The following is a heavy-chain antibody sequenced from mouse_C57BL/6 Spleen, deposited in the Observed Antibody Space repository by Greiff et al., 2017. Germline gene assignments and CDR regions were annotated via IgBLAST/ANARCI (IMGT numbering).Heavy chain of an antibody. CDR1: GFSLSTSGMG. D-gene: IGHD4-1*01. CDR2: LYWDDDK. CDR3: ARRANWDGEYYFDY. Sequence: QVTLKVCGPGILQSSQTLSLTCSFSGFSLSTSGMGVSWIRQPSGKGLEWLAHLYWDDDKRYNPSLKSRLTISKDTSRNQVFLKITSVDTADTATYYCARRANWDGEYYFDYWGQGTTLTVSS. J-gene: IGHJ2*01. V-gene: IGHV8-12*01.